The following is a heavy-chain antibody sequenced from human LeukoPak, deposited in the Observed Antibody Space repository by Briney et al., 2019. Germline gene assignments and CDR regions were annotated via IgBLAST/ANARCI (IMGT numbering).Heavy chain of an antibody. J-gene: IGHJ4*02. Sequence: SETLSLTCSVSGASINSSTYYRGWIRQPPGKGLEWIGSTHYSGSTYYNPSLKSRVTVSLDTSKNQFSLKLYSVTAADTAVYYCARVPTHWGQGILVTVSS. CDR3: ARVPTH. D-gene: IGHD4-17*01. CDR2: THYSGST. V-gene: IGHV4-39*07. CDR1: GASINSSTYY.